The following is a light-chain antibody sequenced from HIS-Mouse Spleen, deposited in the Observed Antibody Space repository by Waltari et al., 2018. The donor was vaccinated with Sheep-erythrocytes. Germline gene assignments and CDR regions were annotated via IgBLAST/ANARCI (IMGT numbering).Light chain of an antibody. V-gene: IGLV2-11*01. Sequence: QSALTQPRSVSGSPGQSVTLSCTGTSSDFGGYTYFSWYQQQPGKAPNLMIYDVSKRPSGVPDRFSGAKSGNTASLTNSGLQAEDEADYYCCSYAGSYNHVFATGTKVTVL. CDR1: SSDFGGYTY. CDR3: CSYAGSYNHV. J-gene: IGLJ1*01. CDR2: DVS.